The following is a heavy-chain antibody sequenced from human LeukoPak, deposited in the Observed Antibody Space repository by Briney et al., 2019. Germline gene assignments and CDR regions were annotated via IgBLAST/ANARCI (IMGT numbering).Heavy chain of an antibody. CDR2: INPNSGGT. CDR1: GYTFTGHF. V-gene: IGHV1-2*02. D-gene: IGHD6-19*01. CDR3: ARDLRRWLVQGNDAFDI. J-gene: IGHJ3*02. Sequence: ASVKVSCKASGYTFTGHFMHWMRQAPGQGLEWMGWINPNSGGTDYAQKLQGRVTMTTDTSTSTAYMELRSLRSDDTAVYYCARDLRRWLVQGNDAFDIWGQGTMVTVSS.